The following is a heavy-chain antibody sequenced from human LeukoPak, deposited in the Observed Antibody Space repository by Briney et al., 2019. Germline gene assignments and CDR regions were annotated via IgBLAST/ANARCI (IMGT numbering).Heavy chain of an antibody. D-gene: IGHD6-19*01. CDR1: GGSISSYY. CDR3: ARGPGRDSGEAFDI. CDR2: MYSSGRT. J-gene: IGHJ3*02. V-gene: IGHV4-4*07. Sequence: KSSETLSLTCTVSGGSISSYYWSWTRQPAGKGLEWIGRMYSSGRTDYNPSLKSRVTISLDRSKNQFSLELTSVTAADTAVYFCARGPGRDSGEAFDIWGQGTMVTVSS.